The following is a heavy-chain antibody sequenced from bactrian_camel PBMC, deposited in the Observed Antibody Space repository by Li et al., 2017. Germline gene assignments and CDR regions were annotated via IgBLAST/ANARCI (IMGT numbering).Heavy chain of an antibody. D-gene: IGHD2*01. CDR1: GLSVSDFS. J-gene: IGHJ6*01. CDR2: IRRDDLT. CDR3: AAGLKWCRQGYPTADFRY. Sequence: DVQLVESGGGSVQTGGSLRLSCAPSGLSVSDFSMAWFRQSPGKEREGVAAIRRDDLTAYTDSVKGRITISKDNTKNILYLQMNSLKPEDTATYYCAAGLKWCRQGYPTADFRYLGQGTQVTVSS. V-gene: IGHV3S67*01.